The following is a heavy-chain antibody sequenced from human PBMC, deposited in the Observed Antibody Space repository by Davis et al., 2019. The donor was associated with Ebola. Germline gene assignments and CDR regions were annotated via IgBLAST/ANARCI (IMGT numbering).Heavy chain of an antibody. Sequence: SDTLSLTFPVSGGSIRRYYWSWIRQPPGKGLEWIGYIYYSGSTNYNPSLKSRVTISVDTSKNQFSLKLSSVTAADTAVYYCARITGGFDPWGQGTLVTVSS. D-gene: IGHD1-14*01. V-gene: IGHV4-59*01. CDR1: GGSIRRYY. CDR3: ARITGGFDP. J-gene: IGHJ5*02. CDR2: IYYSGST.